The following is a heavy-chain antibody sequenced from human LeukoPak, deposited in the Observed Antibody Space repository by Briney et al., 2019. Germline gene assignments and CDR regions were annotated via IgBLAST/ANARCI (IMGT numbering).Heavy chain of an antibody. CDR1: GYTFTSYD. CDR3: ARDLKQMVRGEEDWFDP. Sequence: ASVKVSCKASGYTFTSYDINWVRQATGQGLEWMGWMNPNSGNTGYAQKFQGRVTMTRNTSISTAYMELSSLRSDDTAVYYCARDLKQMVRGEEDWFDPWGQGTLVTVSS. V-gene: IGHV1-8*01. J-gene: IGHJ5*02. CDR2: MNPNSGNT. D-gene: IGHD3-10*01.